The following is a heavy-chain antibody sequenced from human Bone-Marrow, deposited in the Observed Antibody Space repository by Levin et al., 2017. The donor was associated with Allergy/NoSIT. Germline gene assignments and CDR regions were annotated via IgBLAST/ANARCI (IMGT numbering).Heavy chain of an antibody. D-gene: IGHD5-24*01. Sequence: SETLSLTCAVYGGSFSGYYWSWIRQPPGKGLEWIGEINHSGSTNYNPSLKSRVTISVDTSKNQFSLKLSSVTAADTAVYYCARGSVKRSRDGYNCPFDYWGQGTLVTVSS. CDR3: ARGSVKRSRDGYNCPFDY. J-gene: IGHJ4*02. CDR2: INHSGST. V-gene: IGHV4-34*01. CDR1: GGSFSGYY.